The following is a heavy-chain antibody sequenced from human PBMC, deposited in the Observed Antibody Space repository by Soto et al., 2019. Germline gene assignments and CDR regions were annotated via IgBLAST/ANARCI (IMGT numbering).Heavy chain of an antibody. J-gene: IGHJ6*03. Sequence: ASVKVSCKASGYTFTSYYMHWVRQAPAQGLEWMGIINPSGGSTSYAQKFQGRVTMTRDTSKNQFSLKLSSVTAADTAVYYCARVNPEYSSSSGDGYYYMDVWGKGTTVTVSS. CDR2: INPSGGST. D-gene: IGHD6-6*01. CDR1: GYTFTSYY. V-gene: IGHV1-46*01. CDR3: ARVNPEYSSSSGDGYYYMDV.